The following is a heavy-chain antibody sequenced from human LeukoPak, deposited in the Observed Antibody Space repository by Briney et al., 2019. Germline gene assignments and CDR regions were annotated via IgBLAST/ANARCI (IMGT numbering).Heavy chain of an antibody. Sequence: QPGGSLRLSCAASGFTFRTYGMNWGRQAPGKGLEWVAIISYDGSNEDYADSVKGRFTISRDNSKNTLYLQMNSLRAEDSAVYYCAKSRVRGVYYFDYWGQGTLVTVSS. J-gene: IGHJ4*02. V-gene: IGHV3-30*18. CDR2: ISYDGSNE. D-gene: IGHD3-10*02. CDR3: AKSRVRGVYYFDY. CDR1: GFTFRTYG.